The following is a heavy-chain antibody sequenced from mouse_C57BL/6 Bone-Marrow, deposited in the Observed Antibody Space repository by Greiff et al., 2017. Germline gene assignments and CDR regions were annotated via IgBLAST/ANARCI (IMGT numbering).Heavy chain of an antibody. CDR1: GFSLTSYG. V-gene: IGHV2-4*01. CDR3: AKGYDDFSGNYFDY. CDR2: IWSGGST. D-gene: IGHD2-3*01. Sequence: VKVVESGPGLVQPSQSLSITCTVSGFSLTSYGVHWVRQPPGKGLEWLGVIWSGGSTDYNAAFISRLSISKDNSKSQVFFKMNSLQAEDTAIYYCAKGYDDFSGNYFDYWGQGTTLTVSS. J-gene: IGHJ2*01.